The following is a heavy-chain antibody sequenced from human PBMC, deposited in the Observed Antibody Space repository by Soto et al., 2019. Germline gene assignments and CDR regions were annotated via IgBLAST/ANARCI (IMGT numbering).Heavy chain of an antibody. V-gene: IGHV3-21*02. D-gene: IGHD3-22*01. CDR2: ISSSRGYI. CDR3: ARGGQDYDTSGCYRIDY. Sequence: EVQLMESGGGLVKPGGSLRLSCAASGFTLINYSMNWVRQAPGKGLEWVSSISSSRGYIYYADSVKGRFTISRDNAKNSVHLQMNSLRAEDAAVYYCARGGQDYDTSGCYRIDYGGQGTLVTVSS. CDR1: GFTLINYS. J-gene: IGHJ4*02.